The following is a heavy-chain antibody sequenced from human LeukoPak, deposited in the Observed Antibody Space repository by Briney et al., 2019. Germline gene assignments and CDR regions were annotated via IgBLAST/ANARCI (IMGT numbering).Heavy chain of an antibody. CDR2: IYPGDSDT. D-gene: IGHD6-19*01. J-gene: IGHJ3*02. Sequence: GESLKISCKGSGYSFTSYWIGWVRQMPGKGLEWMGIIYPGDSDTRYSPSFQGQVTISADKSISTAYLQWSGLKASDTAMYYCARTGRIQWLVLYGAFDIWGQGTMVTVSS. V-gene: IGHV5-51*01. CDR1: GYSFTSYW. CDR3: ARTGRIQWLVLYGAFDI.